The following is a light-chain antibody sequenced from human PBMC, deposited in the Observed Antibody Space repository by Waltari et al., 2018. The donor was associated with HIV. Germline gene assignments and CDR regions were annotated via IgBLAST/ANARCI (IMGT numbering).Light chain of an antibody. CDR3: QTVDNHDYVWV. CDR1: ALPKQY. Sequence: SNELTQPPSVSVSPGQTARISCSGDALPKQYVFWYQKKPGQAPALLIYKDIERPSGIPERFSGSTSGTTVTLTISEVQAEDEAEYYCQTVDNHDYVWVFGGGTKLT. J-gene: IGLJ3*02. V-gene: IGLV3-25*03. CDR2: KDI.